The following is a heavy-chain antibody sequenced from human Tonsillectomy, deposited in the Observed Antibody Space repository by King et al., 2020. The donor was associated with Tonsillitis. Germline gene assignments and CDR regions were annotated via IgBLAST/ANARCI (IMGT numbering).Heavy chain of an antibody. Sequence: QVQLVESGAEVKKPGASVKVSCKASGYTFTSNGISWVRQAPGQGLEWVGWSSAYNGNTNYAQKLQGRVTMTTDTSTSTAYMELRSLRSDDTAVYYCARRQGSMSAYSFDYWGQGTLVTVSS. CDR2: SSAYNGNT. CDR1: GYTFTSNG. J-gene: IGHJ4*02. V-gene: IGHV1-18*04. D-gene: IGHD3-10*01. CDR3: ARRQGSMSAYSFDY.